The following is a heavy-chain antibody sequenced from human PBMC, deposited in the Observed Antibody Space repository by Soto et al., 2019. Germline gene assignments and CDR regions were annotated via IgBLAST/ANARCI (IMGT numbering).Heavy chain of an antibody. V-gene: IGHV3-66*04. J-gene: IGHJ5*02. Sequence: EGQLMESGGGVVQPGGSLRLSCSASGFIVSANYMSWVRQTPGKGLEWVSVIYSGGSTYYADSVKGRFTISRDNSGNILFLQMNGLRVEDAAVYYCVGQDWFDHLGQGTLVTVSS. CDR1: GFIVSANY. CDR2: IYSGGST. CDR3: VGQDWFDH.